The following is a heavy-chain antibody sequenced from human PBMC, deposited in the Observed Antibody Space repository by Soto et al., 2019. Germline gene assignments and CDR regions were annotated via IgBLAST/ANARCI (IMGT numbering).Heavy chain of an antibody. D-gene: IGHD3-10*01. V-gene: IGHV3-7*01. CDR1: GFSFGYYW. CDR2: IKLDASEE. J-gene: IGHJ6*01. CDR3: ARPSRYGSAASVTHQLYGPGRRQLVRVDEGM. Sequence: GSLRLSCASSGFSFGYYWLSWVRQAPRKGLEWLATIKLDASEEKYVDSVKGRFTLSRDDAKNTLYLQMDSLRVEDTADYYCARPSRYGSAASVTHQLYGPGRRQLVRVDEGM.